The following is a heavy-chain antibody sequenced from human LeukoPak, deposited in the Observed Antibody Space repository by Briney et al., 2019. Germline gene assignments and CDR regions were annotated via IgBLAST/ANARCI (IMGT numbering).Heavy chain of an antibody. CDR3: ARQTGSGLFTLP. CDR2: IYYSGST. CDR1: GGSISSYY. D-gene: IGHD3/OR15-3a*01. Sequence: PSETLSLTCTVSGGSISSYYWSWIRQPPGKGLEWIGYIYYSGSTNYNPSLKSRVTISVDTSKNQFSLKLSSVTAADTAVYYCARQTGSGLFTLPGGQGTLVTVSS. J-gene: IGHJ4*02. V-gene: IGHV4-59*01.